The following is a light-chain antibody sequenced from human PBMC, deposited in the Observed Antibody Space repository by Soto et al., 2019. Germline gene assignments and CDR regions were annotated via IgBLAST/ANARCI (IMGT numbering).Light chain of an antibody. J-gene: IGLJ2*01. CDR2: GNS. CDR3: QSYDSSLSGSV. V-gene: IGLV1-40*01. Sequence: QSVLTQPPSVSGAPGQRVTISCTWSSSNIGAGYDVHWYQQLPGTAPKLLIYGNSNRPSGVPDRFSGSKSGTSASLAITGLQAEDEADYYCQSYDSSLSGSVFGGGTKVNVL. CDR1: SSNIGAGYD.